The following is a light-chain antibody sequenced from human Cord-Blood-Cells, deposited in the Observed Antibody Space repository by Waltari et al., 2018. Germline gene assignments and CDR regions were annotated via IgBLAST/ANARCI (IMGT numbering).Light chain of an antibody. CDR2: DAS. J-gene: IGKJ4*01. CDR3: QQYDNLPALT. CDR1: QDISNY. Sequence: DIQMTQSPSPLSASVGDRVTITCQASQDISNYLNWYQQKPGKAPKLLVYDASNLETGVPSRFSGRGSGTDFTFTISSLQPEDIATYYCQQYDNLPALTFGGGTKVEIK. V-gene: IGKV1-33*01.